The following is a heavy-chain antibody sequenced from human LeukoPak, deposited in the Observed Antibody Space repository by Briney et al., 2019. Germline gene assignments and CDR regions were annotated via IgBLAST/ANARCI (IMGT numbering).Heavy chain of an antibody. V-gene: IGHV3-30*02. D-gene: IGHD3-22*01. CDR2: IRYDGSNK. J-gene: IGHJ4*02. CDR1: GFTFSSYG. CDR3: AKDQHYYDSRGGY. Sequence: GGSLRLSCAASGFTFSSYGMHWVRQAPGKGLEWVAFIRYDGSNKYYADSVKGRFTISRDNSKNTLYLQMNSLRAEDTAVYYCAKDQHYYDSRGGYWGQGTLVTVSS.